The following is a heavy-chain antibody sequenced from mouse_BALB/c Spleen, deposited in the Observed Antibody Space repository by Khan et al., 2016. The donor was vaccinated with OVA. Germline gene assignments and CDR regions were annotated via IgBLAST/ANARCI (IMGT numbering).Heavy chain of an antibody. V-gene: IGHV1-9*01. CDR1: GYSFSSYW. CDR2: ILHGSGSR. CDR3: ARVNYGSRDYFDY. Sequence: VQLQESGAELMKPGASVKISCKATGYSFSSYWLEWVNKRPGHGLEWIGEILHGSGSRNYQEKFKGKDTFTADISSKTTYMQISRLTSEDSAVEYCARVNYGSRDYFDYWGQGTTLTVSS. D-gene: IGHD1-1*01. J-gene: IGHJ2*01.